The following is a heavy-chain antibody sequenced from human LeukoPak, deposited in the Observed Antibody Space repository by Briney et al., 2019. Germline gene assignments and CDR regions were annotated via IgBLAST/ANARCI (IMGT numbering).Heavy chain of an antibody. CDR1: GGSISSGGYS. CDR3: ARGAGYSYGLTIIDY. J-gene: IGHJ4*02. CDR2: IYHSGST. D-gene: IGHD5-18*01. V-gene: IGHV4-30-2*01. Sequence: SETLSLTCAVSGGSISSGGYSWSWIRQPPGKGLEWIGYIYHSGSTSYNPSLKSRVTISVDRSKNQFSLKLSSVTTADTAVYYCARGAGYSYGLTIIDYWGQGTLVTVSS.